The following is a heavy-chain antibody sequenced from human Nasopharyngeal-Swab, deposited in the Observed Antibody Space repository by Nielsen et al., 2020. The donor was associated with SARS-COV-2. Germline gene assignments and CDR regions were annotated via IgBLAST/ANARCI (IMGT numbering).Heavy chain of an antibody. V-gene: IGHV4-31*03. CDR2: IYYSGST. D-gene: IGHD3-3*01. J-gene: IGHJ3*02. CDR3: ARDRAGVTIFGVVILDAFDI. Sequence: SETLSLTCTVSGGSFSSGGYYWSWIRQHPGKGLEWIGYIYYSGSTYYNPSLKSRVTISVDTSKNQFSLKLSSVTAADTAVYYCARDRAGVTIFGVVILDAFDIWGQGTMVTVSS. CDR1: GGSFSSGGYY.